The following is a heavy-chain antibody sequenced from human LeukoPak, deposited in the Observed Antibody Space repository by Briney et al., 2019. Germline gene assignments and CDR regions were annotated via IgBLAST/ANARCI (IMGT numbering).Heavy chain of an antibody. V-gene: IGHV3-7*02. CDR2: IKEDRTAD. CDR3: VRGGWELDY. D-gene: IGHD1-1*01. CDR1: GSSVRGFW. J-gene: IGHJ4*02. Sequence: GGSLRLSCATSGSSVRGFWMDWVRQAPGKEQEWVAHIKEDRTADYYVDSVKGRFSISKDDGKNSLHLQMNSLRVEDTAVYYCVRGGWELDYWGQGTLVTVSS.